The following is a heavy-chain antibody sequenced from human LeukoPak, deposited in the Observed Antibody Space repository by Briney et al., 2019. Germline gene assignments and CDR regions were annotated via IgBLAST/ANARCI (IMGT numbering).Heavy chain of an antibody. V-gene: IGHV1-69*05. Sequence: SVKVSCKASGGTFSSYAISWVRQAPGPGLEWMGGIIPILGTANYAQKFQGRVTIPTDEATSTAYMELSSLSSEDTAVYYCARADSSGWYDYWGQGTLVTVSS. D-gene: IGHD6-19*01. CDR2: IIPILGTA. CDR1: GGTFSSYA. CDR3: ARADSSGWYDY. J-gene: IGHJ4*02.